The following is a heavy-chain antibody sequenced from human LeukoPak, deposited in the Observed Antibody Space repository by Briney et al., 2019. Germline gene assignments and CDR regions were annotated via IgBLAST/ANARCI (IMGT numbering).Heavy chain of an antibody. J-gene: IGHJ4*02. V-gene: IGHV3-7*01. CDR2: VKEDGREK. D-gene: IGHD3-22*01. CDR3: TRMYLYESSGYRPSDY. Sequence: GGSLRLSCVTSGFTVGNFWMSWVRQAPGKGREWVAKVKEDGREKNYVDSVKGRFTISRDNAENAVHLEMNSLRAEDTAIYYCTRMYLYESSGYRPSDYWGQGTLVTVSS. CDR1: GFTVGNFW.